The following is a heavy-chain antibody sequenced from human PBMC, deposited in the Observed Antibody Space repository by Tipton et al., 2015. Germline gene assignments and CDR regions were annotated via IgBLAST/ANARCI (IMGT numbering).Heavy chain of an antibody. CDR3: ASGGHECSGTSCNFW. J-gene: IGHJ4*02. V-gene: IGHV3-30*01. Sequence: SLRLSCAGSGFIFGAYAMHWVRQAPGKGLEWVTVISSDGINKYYAESVKGRFTVSRDNSKNTLHLQMNSLRDEDTAMYYCASGGHECSGTSCNFWWGQGTLVTVSS. CDR2: ISSDGINK. D-gene: IGHD2-2*01. CDR1: GFIFGAYA.